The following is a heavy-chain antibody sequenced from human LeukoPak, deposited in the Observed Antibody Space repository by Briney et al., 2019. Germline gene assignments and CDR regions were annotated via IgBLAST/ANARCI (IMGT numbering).Heavy chain of an antibody. D-gene: IGHD6-19*01. CDR1: GYTFSSYW. CDR3: ARVQRSNSGLYEAGLDY. Sequence: GGSLRVSCLASGYTFSSYWMYWVCQAPGKGLVWVSHIYSDGGITSYAESVKGRFTSSRDNAKNTLFLQMNSLIAEDTAVYSCARVQRSNSGLYEAGLDYWGEGTLGTVSS. CDR2: IYSDGGIT. J-gene: IGHJ4*02. V-gene: IGHV3-74*01.